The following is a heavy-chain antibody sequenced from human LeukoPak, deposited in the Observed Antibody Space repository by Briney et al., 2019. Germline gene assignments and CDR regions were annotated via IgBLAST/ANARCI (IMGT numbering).Heavy chain of an antibody. CDR1: GFTFSSYA. D-gene: IGHD3-22*01. V-gene: IGHV3-23*01. J-gene: IGHJ4*02. CDR2: ISGRDGRT. CDR3: AKDPSYYYDSSGYVDY. Sequence: GGSLRLSCAASGFTFSSYAMSWVRQAPGRGLEWVSAISGRDGRTYYTDSVKGRFTISRDNSKNTLYLQMNSLRAEDTAVYYCAKDPSYYYDSSGYVDYWGQGTLVTVSS.